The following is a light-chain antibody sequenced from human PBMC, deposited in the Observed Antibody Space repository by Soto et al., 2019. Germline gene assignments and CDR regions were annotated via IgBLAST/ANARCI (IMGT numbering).Light chain of an antibody. V-gene: IGKV1-39*01. J-gene: IGKJ1*01. CDR2: AAS. Sequence: DIQMTQSPSSLSASVGDRVTITCRASQSISTYLNWYQQKPGNAPSLLIYAASSLQSGVPSRISGSGSGTDFTLTISSLQPEDFATYYSQHSDSTPQSFGQGMKVEIK. CDR3: QHSDSTPQS. CDR1: QSISTY.